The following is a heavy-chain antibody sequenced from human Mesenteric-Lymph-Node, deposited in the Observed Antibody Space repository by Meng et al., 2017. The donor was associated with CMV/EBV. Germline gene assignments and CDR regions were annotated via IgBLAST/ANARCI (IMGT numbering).Heavy chain of an antibody. CDR3: ARRRAMANRGFDY. Sequence: TFCGYSISNSSSFWGWLRQPPERGLEWVGSIYYTGSTYYNPSLESRLTISVDTSKNQFSLKLSSVTAADTAIYYCARRRAMANRGFDYWGPGTLVTVSS. CDR2: IYYTGST. CDR1: GYSISNSSSF. V-gene: IGHV4-39*01. D-gene: IGHD6-19*01. J-gene: IGHJ4*02.